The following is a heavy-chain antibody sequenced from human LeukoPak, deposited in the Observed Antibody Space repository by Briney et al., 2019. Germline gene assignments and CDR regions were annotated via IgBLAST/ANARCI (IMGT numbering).Heavy chain of an antibody. CDR1: GFTFSSYA. D-gene: IGHD3-10*01. CDR3: ARDLRYGSGSSVYYYYGMDV. CDR2: ISGSGGST. Sequence: PGGSLRLSCAASGFTFSSYAMSWVRQAPGKGLEWVSAISGSGGSTYYADSVKGRFTISRDNSKNTLYLQMNSLRAEDTAVYYCARDLRYGSGSSVYYYYGMDVWGQGTTVTVSS. V-gene: IGHV3-23*01. J-gene: IGHJ6*02.